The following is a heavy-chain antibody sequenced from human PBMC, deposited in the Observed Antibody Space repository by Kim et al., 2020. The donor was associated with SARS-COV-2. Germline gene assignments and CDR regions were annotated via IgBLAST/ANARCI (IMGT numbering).Heavy chain of an antibody. D-gene: IGHD1-26*01. J-gene: IGHJ5*02. V-gene: IGHV3-7*01. Sequence: DKYYVDSVKDRFTISRDNAKNSVYLQMNTLRDEDTAVYYCASALGATTGSWGQGTLVTVSS. CDR3: ASALGATTGS. CDR2: DK.